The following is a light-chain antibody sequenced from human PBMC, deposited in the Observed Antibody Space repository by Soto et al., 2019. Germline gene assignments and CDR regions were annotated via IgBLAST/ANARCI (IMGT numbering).Light chain of an antibody. Sequence: DIVLTQSPATLSVSPGDTVTLSCRASESLFGFLAWYQQKPGQAPRLLMYGVSTRATGIPARFSGGGSATDFTLTISSLQAEDSAVYFCQHYEGRPSASGLGTRLEI. CDR3: QHYEGRPSA. CDR2: GVS. CDR1: ESLFGF. J-gene: IGKJ2*01. V-gene: IGKV3-15*01.